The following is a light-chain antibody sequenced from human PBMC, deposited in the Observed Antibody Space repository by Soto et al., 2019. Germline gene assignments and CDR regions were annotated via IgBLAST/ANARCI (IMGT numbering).Light chain of an antibody. Sequence: EIVMTQSPATLSVSPGERATLSCRASQSFSINLAWYQQKPGQAPRLLISGSSTMDTGLPARFSVSGSGTEFTLTISSLQSEDFAVYYCQQYNNWPPWTFGQGTKVEIK. V-gene: IGKV3-15*01. CDR1: QSFSIN. CDR3: QQYNNWPPWT. CDR2: GSS. J-gene: IGKJ1*01.